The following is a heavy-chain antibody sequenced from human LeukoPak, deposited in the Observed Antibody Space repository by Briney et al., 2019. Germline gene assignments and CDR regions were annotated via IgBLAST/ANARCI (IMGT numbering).Heavy chain of an antibody. Sequence: SETLSLTCTVSGGSISSSSYYWGWIRQPPGKGLEWIGSIYYSGITYYNPSLKSRVTISVDTSKNQFSLKLSSVTAADTAVYYCARVLAAAGNNWFDPWGQGTLVTVSS. CDR3: ARVLAAAGNNWFDP. CDR2: IYYSGIT. CDR1: GGSISSSSYY. D-gene: IGHD6-13*01. J-gene: IGHJ5*02. V-gene: IGHV4-39*07.